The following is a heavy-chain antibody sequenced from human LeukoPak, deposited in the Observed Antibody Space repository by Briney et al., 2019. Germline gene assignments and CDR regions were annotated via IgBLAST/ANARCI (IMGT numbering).Heavy chain of an antibody. Sequence: SETLSLTCTVSGGSISSYYWSWIRQPAGKGLEWIGRIYTSGSTNYNPSLKSRVTMSVDTSKSQFSLKLSSVTAADTAGYYCARDPSPGSGSYYFDYWGQGTLVTVSS. CDR3: ARDPSPGSGSYYFDY. CDR1: GGSISSYY. CDR2: IYTSGST. J-gene: IGHJ4*02. V-gene: IGHV4-4*07. D-gene: IGHD1-26*01.